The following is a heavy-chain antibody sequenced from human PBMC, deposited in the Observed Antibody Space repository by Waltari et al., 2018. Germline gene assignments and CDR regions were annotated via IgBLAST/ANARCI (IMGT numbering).Heavy chain of an antibody. Sequence: QVQLQESGPGLVKPSETLSLTCAASGYSISSGYYWGWLRQPPGKGLEWIGSIYHSGGTYYNPSLKSRVTISVDTSKNQFSLKLSSVTAADTAVYYCARESGYYDSSGYYDYWGQGTLVTVSS. J-gene: IGHJ4*02. CDR2: IYHSGGT. V-gene: IGHV4-38-2*02. CDR3: ARESGYYDSSGYYDY. D-gene: IGHD3-22*01. CDR1: GYSISSGYY.